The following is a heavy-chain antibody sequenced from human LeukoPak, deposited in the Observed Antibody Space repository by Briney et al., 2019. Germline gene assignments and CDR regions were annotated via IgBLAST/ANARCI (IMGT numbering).Heavy chain of an antibody. CDR3: AKSSSQRGGY. D-gene: IGHD6-13*01. CDR2: ITGSGGST. J-gene: IGHJ4*02. V-gene: IGHV3-23*01. CDR1: GFTFSNYA. Sequence: GGSLRLSCAASGFTFSNYAMSWVRQAPGKGLEWVSAITGSGGSTYYADSVKGRFTISRDNSKNTLYLQMNSLRAEDTAVYYCAKSSSQRGGYWGQGTLVTVSS.